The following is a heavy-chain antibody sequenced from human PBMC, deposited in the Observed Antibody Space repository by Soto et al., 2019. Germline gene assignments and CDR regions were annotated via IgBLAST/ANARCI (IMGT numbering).Heavy chain of an antibody. V-gene: IGHV1-58*02. CDR2: IVVGSGNT. Sequence: GASVKVSCKASGFTFTSSAMQWGRQARGQRLEWIGWIVVGSGNTNYAQKFQERVTITRDMSTSTAYMELSSLRSEDTAVYYCAAGPGTTPLDMDVWGKGTTVTVSS. CDR3: AAGPGTTPLDMDV. CDR1: GFTFTSSA. D-gene: IGHD1-1*01. J-gene: IGHJ6*03.